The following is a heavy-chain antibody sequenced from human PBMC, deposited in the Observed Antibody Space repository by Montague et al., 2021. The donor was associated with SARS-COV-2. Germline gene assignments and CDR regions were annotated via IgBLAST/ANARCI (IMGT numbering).Heavy chain of an antibody. J-gene: IGHJ4*02. D-gene: IGHD3-22*01. CDR2: ISDSGST. Sequence: SETLSLTCSGYGGAISTDYWSWIRQPPGKGLEWVGYISDSGSTKYNPSLQSRVTISVDTARNQFSLKLLSVTAADTAFYYCARVDSSGPGEYWGQGILVSVSS. CDR3: ARVDSSGPGEY. V-gene: IGHV4-59*08. CDR1: GGAISTDY.